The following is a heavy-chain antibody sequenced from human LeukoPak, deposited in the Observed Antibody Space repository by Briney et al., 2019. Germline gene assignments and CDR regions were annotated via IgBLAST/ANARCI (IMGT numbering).Heavy chain of an antibody. CDR3: ARYYIEGRCFDY. CDR1: GYTFTGYY. Sequence: EASVKVSCKASGYTFTGYYIHWVRQAPGQGLEWMGWINPNSGGTNYAQKFQGRVTMTRDTSIRTAYMELSRLGSDDTAMYYCARYYIEGRCFDYWGQGTLVTVSS. CDR2: INPNSGGT. J-gene: IGHJ4*02. D-gene: IGHD3-10*01. V-gene: IGHV1-2*02.